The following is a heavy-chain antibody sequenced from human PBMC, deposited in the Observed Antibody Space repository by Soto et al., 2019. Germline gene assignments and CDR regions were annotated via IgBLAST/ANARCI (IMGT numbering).Heavy chain of an antibody. D-gene: IGHD1-1*01. CDR3: ARRELEPTNNDAFHI. Sequence: ETLSLTCAVSGGSISSSNHYWGWIRQPPGKGTEWIGRIYYSGSTYYNPSLKSRVTISVDTSKNQFSLKLSSVTAADTAVYYCARRELEPTNNDAFHIWGQGTMVTVSS. V-gene: IGHV4-39*01. CDR1: GGSISSSNHY. CDR2: IYYSGST. J-gene: IGHJ3*02.